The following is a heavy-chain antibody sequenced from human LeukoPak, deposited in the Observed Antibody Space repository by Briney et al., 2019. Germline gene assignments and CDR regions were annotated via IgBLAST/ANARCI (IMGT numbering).Heavy chain of an antibody. J-gene: IGHJ4*02. CDR3: ARRRDGYNYVGTDY. CDR2: IYPGDSDT. CDR1: GYNFTNYW. V-gene: IGHV5-51*01. D-gene: IGHD5-24*01. Sequence: GESLKVSCKGSGYNFTNYWIGWVRQLPGKGLEWMGIIYPGDSDTTYSPSFQGQVTISADKSISTAYLQWSSLKASDTAMYYCARRRDGYNYVGTDYWGQGTLVTVSS.